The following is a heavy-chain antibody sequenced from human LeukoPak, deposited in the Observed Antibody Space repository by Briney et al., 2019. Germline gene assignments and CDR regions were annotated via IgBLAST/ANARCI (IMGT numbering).Heavy chain of an antibody. J-gene: IGHJ4*02. V-gene: IGHV3-23*01. CDR1: GFTFSSYA. D-gene: IGHD3-3*01. Sequence: GGSLRLSCAASGFTFSSYAMSWVRQAPGKGLEWESAISGSGGSTYYADSVKSRFTISRDNSKNTLYLQMDSLRAEDTAVYYCAKDGAPSCYDFWSGYDYWGQGTLVTVSS. CDR3: AKDGAPSCYDFWSGYDY. CDR2: ISGSGGST.